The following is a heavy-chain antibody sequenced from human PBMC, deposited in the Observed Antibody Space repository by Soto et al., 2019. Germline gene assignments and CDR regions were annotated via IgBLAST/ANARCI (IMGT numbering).Heavy chain of an antibody. J-gene: IGHJ6*02. CDR1: GFTFSSYG. Sequence: SLRLSCAASGFTFSSYGMHWVRQAPGKGLEWVAVISYDGRNKYYADSVKGRFTISRDNSKNTLYLQMNSLRAEDTAVYYCAKEGYCSGGSCSYYYYGMDVWGQGTTVTVSS. CDR2: ISYDGRNK. CDR3: AKEGYCSGGSCSYYYYGMDV. V-gene: IGHV3-30*18. D-gene: IGHD2-15*01.